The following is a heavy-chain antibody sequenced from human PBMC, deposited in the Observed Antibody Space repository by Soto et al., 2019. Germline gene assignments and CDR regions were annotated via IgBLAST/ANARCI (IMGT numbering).Heavy chain of an antibody. Sequence: EVQLVESGGGLVQPGGSLRLSCAASGFTVSSNYMSWVRQAPGKGLEWVSVIYSGGSTYYADSVKGRFTISRHNSKNTLYLQMNSLRAEDTAVYYCARGPAYYYYYMDVRGKGTTVTVSS. J-gene: IGHJ6*03. CDR3: ARGPAYYYYYMDV. CDR1: GFTVSSNY. V-gene: IGHV3-53*04. CDR2: IYSGGST.